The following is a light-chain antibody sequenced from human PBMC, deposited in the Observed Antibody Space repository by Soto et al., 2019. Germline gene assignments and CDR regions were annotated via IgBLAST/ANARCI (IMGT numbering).Light chain of an antibody. CDR3: QQSYDTYRT. V-gene: IGKV1-39*01. J-gene: IGKJ2*01. CDR1: QSISSH. Sequence: DIQMAQSPSSLSASIGDRVTITCRTSQSISSHLNWYQHKPGKAPKLLIFGASTLQFGVPSRFSGSRSGTNFTITISGLHPEDFATYYCQQSYDTYRTFGQGTRLEVK. CDR2: GAS.